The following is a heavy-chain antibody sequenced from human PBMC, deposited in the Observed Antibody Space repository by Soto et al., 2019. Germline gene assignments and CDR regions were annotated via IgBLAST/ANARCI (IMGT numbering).Heavy chain of an antibody. CDR2: INKDGSQK. CDR1: GFTLSNYW. D-gene: IGHD7-27*01. Sequence: PGGSLRLSCAASGFTLSNYWMTWVRPAPGKGLEWVANINKDGSQKNYVDSVKGRFTTARDNGQNSLSLQINSLRVEDTAVYYCVRELGLAYWGQGALVTVSS. V-gene: IGHV3-7*03. CDR3: VRELGLAY. J-gene: IGHJ4*02.